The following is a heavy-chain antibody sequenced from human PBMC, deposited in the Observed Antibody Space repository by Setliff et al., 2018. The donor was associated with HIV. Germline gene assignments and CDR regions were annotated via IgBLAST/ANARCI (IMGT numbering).Heavy chain of an antibody. CDR1: GGSFNDYY. D-gene: IGHD3-10*01. J-gene: IGHJ4*02. CDR3: ARGLNYYGSGSYLPLGY. V-gene: IGHV4-34*01. CDR2: IDHSGST. Sequence: PSETLSLTCAVYGGSFNDYYWTWIRQPPGKGLEWIGEIDHSGSTKYHASLKSRVTISIDTSKNQISLKLSSVTAADTAVCYCARGLNYYGSGSYLPLGYWGQGTLVTVSS.